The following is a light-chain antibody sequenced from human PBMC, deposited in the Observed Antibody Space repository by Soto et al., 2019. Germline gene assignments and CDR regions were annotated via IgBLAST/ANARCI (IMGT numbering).Light chain of an antibody. J-gene: IGKJ5*01. V-gene: IGKV3-15*01. Sequence: EIVMTQSPVTLSASPGESATLSCRDSQSVDNNVAWYQQKPGQAPSLLXVGSFARATGIPARFSGSGSGSEFTLTISGLQSEDFAVYDCQQYNDRPPITFGQGTRLEIK. CDR1: QSVDNN. CDR3: QQYNDRPPIT. CDR2: GSF.